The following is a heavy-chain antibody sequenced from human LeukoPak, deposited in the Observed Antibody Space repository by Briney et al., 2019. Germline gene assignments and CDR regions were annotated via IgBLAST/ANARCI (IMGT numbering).Heavy chain of an antibody. CDR1: QLTFDKYG. V-gene: IGHV3-30*02. J-gene: IGHJ4*02. Sequence: PGGSLRLSWVGSQLTFDKYGIHWVRQAPGKGLEWVAFIGHDGTKIYYADSVQGRFTISRDNSKNTLYLEMNSLSGEDTALYYCAKDHVTWGNRYFDHWGQGTLGTVSS. CDR3: AKDHVTWGNRYFDH. D-gene: IGHD3-16*01. CDR2: IGHDGTKI.